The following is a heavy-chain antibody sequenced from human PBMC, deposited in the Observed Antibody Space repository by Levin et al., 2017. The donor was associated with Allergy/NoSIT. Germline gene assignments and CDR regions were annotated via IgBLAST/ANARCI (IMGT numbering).Heavy chain of an antibody. Sequence: SQTLSLTCTVSGGSISSGGYYWSWIRQHPGKGLEWIGYIYYSGSTYYNPSLKSRVTISVDTSKNQFSLKLSSVTAADTAVYYCARDDCSGGSCYPDYWGQGTLVTVSS. V-gene: IGHV4-31*03. CDR2: IYYSGST. CDR3: ARDDCSGGSCYPDY. D-gene: IGHD2-15*01. J-gene: IGHJ4*02. CDR1: GGSISSGGYY.